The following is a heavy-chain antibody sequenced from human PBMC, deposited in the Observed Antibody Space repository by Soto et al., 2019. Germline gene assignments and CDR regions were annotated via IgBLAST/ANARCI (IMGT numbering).Heavy chain of an antibody. CDR1: GYSFTTYW. D-gene: IGHD4-17*01. CDR2: IYPGDSDS. V-gene: IGHV5-51*01. CDR3: AGRMTTAMYGAFDI. J-gene: IGHJ3*02. Sequence: GESLKISCKGSGYSFTTYWIAWVRQMPGKGLEWMGIIYPGDSDSRYSPSFQGQVTISADKSISTAYLQWSSLKASDTAMYYCAGRMTTAMYGAFDIWGQGTMVTVSS.